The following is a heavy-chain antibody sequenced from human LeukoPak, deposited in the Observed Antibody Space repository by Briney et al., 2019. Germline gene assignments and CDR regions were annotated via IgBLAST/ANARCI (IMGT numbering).Heavy chain of an antibody. CDR2: INSDGSWT. V-gene: IGHV3-74*01. J-gene: IGHJ4*02. CDR3: VSFYETY. CDR1: GNYW. D-gene: IGHD2-2*01. Sequence: GGSLRLSCAASGNYWMHWVRQAPGKGLVWVSHINSDGSWTGYADSVKGRFAISKDNAKNTVYLQMNNLRAEDTAVYYCVSFYETYWGRGTLVTVSS.